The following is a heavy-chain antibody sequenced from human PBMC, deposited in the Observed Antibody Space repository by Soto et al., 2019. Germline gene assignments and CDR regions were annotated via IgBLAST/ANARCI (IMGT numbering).Heavy chain of an antibody. CDR3: AKARAQYYDFWSGYPVDY. V-gene: IGHV3-9*01. CDR2: ISWNSGSI. J-gene: IGHJ4*02. CDR1: GFTFDDYV. D-gene: IGHD3-3*01. Sequence: GGSLRLSCAASGFTFDDYVMHWVRQAPGKGLEWVSGISWNSGSIGYADPVKGRFTISRDNSKNTLYLQMNSLRAEDTAVYYCAKARAQYYDFWSGYPVDYWGQGTLVTVSS.